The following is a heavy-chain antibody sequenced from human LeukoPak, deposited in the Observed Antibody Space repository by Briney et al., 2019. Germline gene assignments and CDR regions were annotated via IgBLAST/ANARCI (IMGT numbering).Heavy chain of an antibody. J-gene: IGHJ4*02. V-gene: IGHV3-23*01. CDR2: ISGSGMST. CDR3: AKDSGVSDIHVFDY. CDR1: GGSISSFY. D-gene: IGHD3-9*01. Sequence: ETLSLTCTVSGGSISSFYWSWVRQAPGKGLEWVSGISGSGMSTYYADSVKGRFTISRDNSKNTLYLQMNSLRVEDTAVYYCAKDSGVSDIHVFDYWGLGTLVTVSS.